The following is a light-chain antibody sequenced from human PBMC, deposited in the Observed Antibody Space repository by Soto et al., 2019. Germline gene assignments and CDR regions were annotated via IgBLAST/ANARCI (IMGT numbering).Light chain of an antibody. J-gene: IGKJ5*01. CDR3: QQYNNWPTT. CDR2: GAS. CDR1: QSVSGN. Sequence: ELVLTQSPGTLSLSPGERSTRSCMGSQSVSGNYLAWYQQKPGQAPRLLMSGASNRATGITDGFTGSGSGTEFTITISSLQSEDFAVYYCQQYNNWPTTFGQGTRLEIK. V-gene: IGKV3D-15*01.